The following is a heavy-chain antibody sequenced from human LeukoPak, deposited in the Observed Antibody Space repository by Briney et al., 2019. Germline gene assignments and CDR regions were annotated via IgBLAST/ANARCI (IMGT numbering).Heavy chain of an antibody. Sequence: GGSLRLSCAASGFTFSNYWINWVRQAPGKGLEWVANINQDGSEKYYVDSVKGRFTISRDNAKDSLYLQMSSLRADDTAVYYCARTYRNGDKFCSVYWGQGTLVAVSS. D-gene: IGHD5-24*01. V-gene: IGHV3-7*01. CDR3: ARTYRNGDKFCSVY. CDR2: INQDGSEK. CDR1: GFTFSNYW. J-gene: IGHJ4*02.